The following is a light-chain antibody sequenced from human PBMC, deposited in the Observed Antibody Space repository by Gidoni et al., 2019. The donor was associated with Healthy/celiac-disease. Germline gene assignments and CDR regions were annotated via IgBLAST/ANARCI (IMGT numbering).Light chain of an antibody. CDR2: AAS. CDR3: QHSYNTPYT. Sequence: DIQMTQSPSSLSASVGDRVTITCRASQSINSDLNWYQQKSGKAPKLLMHAASSLQSGVPPRFSGSGSGTDFTLTISSLQPEDFATYYCQHSYNTPYTFGQGTKLHIK. J-gene: IGKJ2*01. CDR1: QSINSD. V-gene: IGKV1-39*01.